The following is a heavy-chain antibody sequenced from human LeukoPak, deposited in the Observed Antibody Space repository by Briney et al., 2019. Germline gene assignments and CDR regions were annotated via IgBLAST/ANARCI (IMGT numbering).Heavy chain of an antibody. CDR2: IIPIFGTA. Sequence: SVKVSCKASGGTFSSYAISWVRQALGQGLEWMGGIIPIFGTANYAQKFQGRVTITAGESTSTAYMELSSLRSEDTAVYYCARHGNYYGSGSYTYGMDVWGQGTTVTVSS. CDR3: ARHGNYYGSGSYTYGMDV. V-gene: IGHV1-69*13. J-gene: IGHJ6*02. CDR1: GGTFSSYA. D-gene: IGHD3-10*01.